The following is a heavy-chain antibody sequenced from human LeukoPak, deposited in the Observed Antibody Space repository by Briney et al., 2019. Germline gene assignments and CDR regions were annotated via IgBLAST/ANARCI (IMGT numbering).Heavy chain of an antibody. J-gene: IGHJ4*02. V-gene: IGHV4-31*03. CDR1: GGSISSGGYY. CDR2: IYYSGST. D-gene: IGHD2-21*02. Sequence: SETLSLTCTVSGGSISSGGYYWSWIRQHPGKGLEWIGYIYYSGSTYYNPSLKSRVTISVDTSKNQFSLKLSSVTAADTAVYYCARRNYCGGDCYSLDYWGQGNLVTVSS. CDR3: ARRNYCGGDCYSLDY.